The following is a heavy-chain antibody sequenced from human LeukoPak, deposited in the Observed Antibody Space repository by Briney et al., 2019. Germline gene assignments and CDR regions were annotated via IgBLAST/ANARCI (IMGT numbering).Heavy chain of an antibody. CDR1: GFTFSSYA. CDR2: ISYDGSNK. J-gene: IGHJ4*02. D-gene: IGHD2-15*01. Sequence: PGGSLRLSCAASGFTFSSYAMHWVRQAPGKGLEWVAVISYDGSNKYYADSVKGRFTISRDNAKNSLYLQMNSLRAEDTAVYYCARPLTGYCSGGSCYGFDYWGQGTLVTVSS. V-gene: IGHV3-30-3*01. CDR3: ARPLTGYCSGGSCYGFDY.